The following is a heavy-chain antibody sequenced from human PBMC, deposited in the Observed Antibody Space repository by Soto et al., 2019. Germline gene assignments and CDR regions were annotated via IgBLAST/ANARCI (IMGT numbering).Heavy chain of an antibody. V-gene: IGHV4-39*01. J-gene: IGHJ5*02. CDR3: ARPQGGGGVTTYLFRDINWFDP. CDR2: IYYSGST. Sequence: SETLSLTCTVSGGSISSSSYYWGWIRQPPGKGLEWIGSIYYSGSTYYNPSLKSRVTISVDTSKNQFSLKLRSVTAADTAVYYCARPQGGGGVTTYLFRDINWFDPWGQGTLVTVSS. D-gene: IGHD4-17*01. CDR1: GGSISSSSYY.